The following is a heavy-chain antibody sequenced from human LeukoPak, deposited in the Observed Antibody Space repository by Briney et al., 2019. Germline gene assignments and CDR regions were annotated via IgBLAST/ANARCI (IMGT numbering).Heavy chain of an antibody. J-gene: IGHJ4*02. D-gene: IGHD2-2*01. Sequence: GGSLRLSCAASGFTFSSYGMHWVRQAPGKGLEWVAFIRYDGSNKYYADSVKGRFTISRDNSKNTLYLQMKSLRAEDTAVYYCAGGVCSCASCGPYYFDYWGQGTRVSVSS. CDR2: IRYDGSNK. V-gene: IGHV3-30*02. CDR3: AGGVCSCASCGPYYFDY. CDR1: GFTFSSYG.